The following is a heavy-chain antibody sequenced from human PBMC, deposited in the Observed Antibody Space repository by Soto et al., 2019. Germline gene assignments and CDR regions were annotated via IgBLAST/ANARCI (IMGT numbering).Heavy chain of an antibody. J-gene: IGHJ4*02. D-gene: IGHD5-12*01. V-gene: IGHV4-34*01. Sequence: QVQLQQWGAGLLKPSETLSLTCAVYGGSFSGYYWSWIRQPPGKGLEWIGEITHSGSTNYNPSLKSRVTISVDTSKNHFSLKLSSVTAADTAVYYCARGPTRGMATIRYFDYWGQGTLVTVSS. CDR2: ITHSGST. CDR3: ARGPTRGMATIRYFDY. CDR1: GGSFSGYY.